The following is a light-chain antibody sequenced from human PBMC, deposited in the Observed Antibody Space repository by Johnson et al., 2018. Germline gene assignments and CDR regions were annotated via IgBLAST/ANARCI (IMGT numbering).Light chain of an antibody. CDR1: SSNIGNNY. CDR3: GTWDSSLSAGNV. V-gene: IGLV1-51*02. J-gene: IGLJ1*01. CDR2: ENN. Sequence: QSVLTQPPSVSAAPGQKVTISCSGSSSNIGNNYVYWYQQLPGTAPKLLIYENNKRPSGIPDRFSGSKSGTSATLGITGLPTGAEADYYCGTWDSSLSAGNVFGTGTKVTVL.